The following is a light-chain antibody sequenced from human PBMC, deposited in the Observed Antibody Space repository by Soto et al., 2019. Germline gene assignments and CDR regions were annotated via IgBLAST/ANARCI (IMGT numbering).Light chain of an antibody. V-gene: IGKV1-17*01. CDR1: QVISGA. J-gene: IGKJ4*02. CDR2: ALS. Sequence: DIQMTQSPSSLSASVGGRVTITFRASQVISGALGWYQQKPGKAPTRLIYALSSLQNGVPSSFSGSGSGTEVSLTISSLQPEDFAAYYCLQHSTYPLSFGGGTKVDIK. CDR3: LQHSTYPLS.